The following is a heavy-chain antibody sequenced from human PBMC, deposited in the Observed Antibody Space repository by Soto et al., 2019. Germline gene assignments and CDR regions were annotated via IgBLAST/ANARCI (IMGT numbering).Heavy chain of an antibody. CDR2: INAGNGNT. V-gene: IGHV1-3*05. CDR3: ARAVAVPADFDY. J-gene: IGHJ4*02. D-gene: IGHD6-19*01. CDR1: GYTFTGYA. Sequence: QVQLVQSGAEEKKPGASVKVSCRVSGYTFTGYAMHWVRQAPGQRLEWMGWINAGNGNTKYSQKFQGRVTITRDTSASIAYMELSSLRSEDTAVYYCARAVAVPADFDYWGQGTLVTVSS.